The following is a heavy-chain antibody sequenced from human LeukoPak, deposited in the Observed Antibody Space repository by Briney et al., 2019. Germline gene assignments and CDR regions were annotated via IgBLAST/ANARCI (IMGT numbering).Heavy chain of an antibody. CDR3: ARHWGYSEFDY. V-gene: IGHV4-38-2*01. Sequence: SETLSLTCAVSGYSISSGFYWGWIRRPPGKGLEWIGSISHSGSPYYNPSLKSRVIISVDTSENQFSLRLSPVTAADTAVYYCARHWGYSEFDYWGQGTLVTVSS. CDR2: ISHSGSP. CDR1: GYSISSGFY. J-gene: IGHJ4*02. D-gene: IGHD5-24*01.